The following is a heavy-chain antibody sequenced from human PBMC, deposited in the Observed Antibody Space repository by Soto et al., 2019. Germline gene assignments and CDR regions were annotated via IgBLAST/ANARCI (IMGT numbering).Heavy chain of an antibody. Sequence: PSETMSLTCTVSCGSIRSHYCRCIRQPPGKGLEWIGYIYYSGSTNYNPSLKSRVTISVDTSKNQFSLKLSSVTAADTAVYYCARLEYSSSLGPWGQGTLVTVSS. J-gene: IGHJ5*02. D-gene: IGHD6-6*01. CDR1: CGSIRSHY. V-gene: IGHV4-59*11. CDR2: IYYSGST. CDR3: ARLEYSSSLGP.